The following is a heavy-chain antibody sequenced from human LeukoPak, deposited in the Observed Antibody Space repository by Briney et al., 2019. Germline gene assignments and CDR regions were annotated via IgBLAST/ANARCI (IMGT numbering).Heavy chain of an antibody. CDR2: IYSGGST. D-gene: IGHD6-19*01. J-gene: IGHJ4*02. Sequence: GGSLRLSCAASGFTVSSNYMSWVRQAPGKGLEWVSVIYSGGSTYYADSVKGRFTISRDNAKNSLYLHMDSLRAEDTAVYYCARGAYSSGWAYFDHWGQGTLVTVSS. CDR3: ARGAYSSGWAYFDH. CDR1: GFTVSSNY. V-gene: IGHV3-53*01.